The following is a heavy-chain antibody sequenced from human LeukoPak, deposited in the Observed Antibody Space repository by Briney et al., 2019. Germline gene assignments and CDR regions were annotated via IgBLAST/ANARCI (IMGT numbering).Heavy chain of an antibody. CDR3: ARDARYCSGGSCSGS. D-gene: IGHD2-15*01. CDR2: IYHSGST. V-gene: IGHV4-59*01. J-gene: IGHJ5*02. CDR1: GGSNTNYY. Sequence: SETLPLTGTVSGGSNTNYYWNWIRQPPGKGLEWIGYIYHSGSTNYNPSLKSRLTMSIDSSKKQFSLKLGSVTSADTAVYYCARDARYCSGGSCSGSWGQGTLVTVSS.